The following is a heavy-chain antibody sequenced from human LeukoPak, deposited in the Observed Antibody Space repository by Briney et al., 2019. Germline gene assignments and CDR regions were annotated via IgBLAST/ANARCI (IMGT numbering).Heavy chain of an antibody. V-gene: IGHV4-4*07. J-gene: IGHJ3*02. CDR1: GGSISSYY. CDR2: IYTSGST. D-gene: IGHD3-22*01. Sequence: SETLSLTCTVSGGSISSYYWSWIRQPAGKGLEWIGRIYTSGSTNYNPSLKSRVTMSVDTSKNQFSLKLSSVTAADTAVYYCARDKKRGVVVINSPYDAFDIWGQRTMVTVSS. CDR3: ARDKKRGVVVINSPYDAFDI.